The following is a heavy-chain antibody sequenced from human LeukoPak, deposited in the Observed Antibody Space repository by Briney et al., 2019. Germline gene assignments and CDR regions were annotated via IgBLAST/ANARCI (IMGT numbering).Heavy chain of an antibody. CDR3: ARRDSSRRFDY. CDR2: IYHSGST. J-gene: IGHJ4*02. CDR1: GYSISSGYY. V-gene: IGHV4-38-2*02. D-gene: IGHD6-13*01. Sequence: SETLSLTCTVSGYSISSGYYWGWIRQPPGKGLECIGSIYHSGSTYYNPSLRGRVTISVDTSKNQFSLKLSSVTAADTAVYYCARRDSSRRFDYWGQGTLVTVSS.